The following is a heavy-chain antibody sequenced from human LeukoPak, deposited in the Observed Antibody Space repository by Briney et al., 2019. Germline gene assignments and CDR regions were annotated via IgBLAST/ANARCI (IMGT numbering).Heavy chain of an antibody. V-gene: IGHV3-11*01. J-gene: IGHJ4*02. D-gene: IGHD2-2*01. Sequence: PGGSLRLSCAASGFTFSDYYMSWIRQAPGKGPEWVSYISSSGSTIYYADSVRGRFTISRDNAKNSLYLQMNNLRAEDTAVYYCATPLGYCSSTSCGPLDYWGQGTLVTVSS. CDR2: ISSSGSTI. CDR1: GFTFSDYY. CDR3: ATPLGYCSSTSCGPLDY.